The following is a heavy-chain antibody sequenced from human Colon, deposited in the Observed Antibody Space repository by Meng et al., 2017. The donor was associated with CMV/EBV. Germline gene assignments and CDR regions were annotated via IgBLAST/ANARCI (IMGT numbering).Heavy chain of an antibody. CDR1: GGSISSSTYF. V-gene: IGHV4-39*07. Sequence: SETLSLTCTVSGGSISSSTYFWGWIRQPPGKGLEWIGSFYYSGSTYYNSSLKSRVTISVDTSKNQFSLRLNSVTAADTAMYYCARAAEPPFAVLPAAIPTYYGLDVWGQGTTVTVSS. J-gene: IGHJ6*02. CDR3: ARAAEPPFAVLPAAIPTYYGLDV. D-gene: IGHD2-2*02. CDR2: FYYSGST.